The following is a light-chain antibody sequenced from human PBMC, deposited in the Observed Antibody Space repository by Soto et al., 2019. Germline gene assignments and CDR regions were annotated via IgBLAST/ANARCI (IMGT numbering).Light chain of an antibody. CDR1: QSVSSN. CDR3: QHYNNWPPWT. J-gene: IGKJ1*01. Sequence: EIVMTQSPATLSVSPGERATLSCRASQSVSSNLAWYQQKPGQAPRLLIYGASTRATGIPARFSGSGSGTVFTLTISNLQSEDCAVYYCQHYNNWPPWTFGQGTKVEMK. CDR2: GAS. V-gene: IGKV3-15*01.